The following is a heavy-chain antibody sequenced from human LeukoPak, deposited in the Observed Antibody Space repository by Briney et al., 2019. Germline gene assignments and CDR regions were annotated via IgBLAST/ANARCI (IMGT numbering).Heavy chain of an antibody. J-gene: IGHJ4*02. CDR2: FDPEDGET. D-gene: IGHD3-22*01. CDR1: GYTLTELS. V-gene: IGHV1-24*01. CDR3: VGTADYYDSSGYHPF. Sequence: ASVKVSCKVSGYTLTELSMHWVRQAPGKGLEWMGGFDPEDGETIYAQKFQGRVTMTEDTSTDTAYMELSSLRSEDTAVYYCVGTADYYDSSGYHPFWDQGTLVTVSS.